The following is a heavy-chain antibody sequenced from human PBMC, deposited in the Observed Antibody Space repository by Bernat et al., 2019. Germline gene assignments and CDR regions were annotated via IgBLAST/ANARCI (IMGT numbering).Heavy chain of an antibody. V-gene: IGHV3-48*01. Sequence: EVQLVESGGGLVQPGGSLRLSCAASGFTFSSYSMNWVRQAPGKGLEWVSYISSSSSTIYYADSVKGRFTISRDNAKNSLYLQMNSLRAEDTAVYYCARDRHDYGDKAPDYWGQGTLVTVSS. CDR2: ISSSSSTI. J-gene: IGHJ4*02. D-gene: IGHD4-17*01. CDR1: GFTFSSYS. CDR3: ARDRHDYGDKAPDY.